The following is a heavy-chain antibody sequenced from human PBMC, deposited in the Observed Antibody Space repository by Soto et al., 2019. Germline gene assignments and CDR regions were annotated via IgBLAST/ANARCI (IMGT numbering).Heavy chain of an antibody. Sequence: ASVKVSCKASGGTFSSYAISWVRQAPGQGLEWMGGIIPIFGTANYAQKFQGRVTITADESTSTAYMELSSLRSEDTAVYYCAREPPDYDFWSSYPRDGMDVWGQGTTVTVSS. CDR2: IIPIFGTA. CDR1: GGTFSSYA. CDR3: AREPPDYDFWSSYPRDGMDV. V-gene: IGHV1-69*13. J-gene: IGHJ6*02. D-gene: IGHD3-3*01.